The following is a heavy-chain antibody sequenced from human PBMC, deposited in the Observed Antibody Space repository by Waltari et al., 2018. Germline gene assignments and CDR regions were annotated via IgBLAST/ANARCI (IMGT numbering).Heavy chain of an antibody. J-gene: IGHJ4*02. CDR2: INHSGST. V-gene: IGHV4-34*01. CDR3: ARGSAAAGKTTTPGGASWVAPRYYFDY. Sequence: QVQLQQWGAGLLKPSETLSLTCAVYGGSFSGYYWSWIRTPPGKGLEWIGEINHSGSTNYHPSLKSRVTISVDTSKTQFSLKLSSVTAADTAVYYCARGSAAAGKTTTPGGASWVAPRYYFDYWGQGTLVTVSS. CDR1: GGSFSGYY. D-gene: IGHD6-13*01.